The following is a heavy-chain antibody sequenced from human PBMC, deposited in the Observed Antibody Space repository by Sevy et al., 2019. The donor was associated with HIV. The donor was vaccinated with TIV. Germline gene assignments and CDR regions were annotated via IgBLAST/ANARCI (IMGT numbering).Heavy chain of an antibody. CDR3: ASRRDYYDSKNPGAFDY. Sequence: GGSLRLSCAASGFTFDDYGMSWVRQAPGKGLEWVSGINWNGGSTGYADSVKGRFTISRDNAKNSLYLQMNSLRAEDTALYHCASRRDYYDSKNPGAFDYWGQGTLVTVSS. CDR1: GFTFDDYG. J-gene: IGHJ4*02. V-gene: IGHV3-20*01. D-gene: IGHD3-22*01. CDR2: INWNGGST.